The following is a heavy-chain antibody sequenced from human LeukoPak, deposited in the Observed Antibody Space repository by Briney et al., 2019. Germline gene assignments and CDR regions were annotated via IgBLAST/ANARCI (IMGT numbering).Heavy chain of an antibody. D-gene: IGHD5-18*01. J-gene: IGHJ3*02. CDR1: GGSFSGYY. Sequence: SETLSLTCAVYGGSFSGYYWSWIRQPPGKGLEWIGEINHSGSTNYNPSLKSRVTISVDTSKNQFSLKLSSVTAADTAVYYCARRYRGAFDIWGQGTMVTVSS. CDR2: INHSGST. CDR3: ARRYRGAFDI. V-gene: IGHV4-34*01.